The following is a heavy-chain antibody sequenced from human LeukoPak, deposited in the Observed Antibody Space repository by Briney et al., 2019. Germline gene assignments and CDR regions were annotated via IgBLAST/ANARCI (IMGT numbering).Heavy chain of an antibody. Sequence: ASVKVSCKSSGYTFTGYYMHWVRQAPGQGLEWMGWINPNNGGTNYAQKFQGRVTMTRDTSISTAYMELSRLRSDDTAVYYCARGYALYSGRYIDFDYWGQGTLVTVSS. V-gene: IGHV1-2*02. CDR1: GYTFTGYY. CDR2: INPNNGGT. D-gene: IGHD1-26*01. J-gene: IGHJ4*02. CDR3: ARGYALYSGRYIDFDY.